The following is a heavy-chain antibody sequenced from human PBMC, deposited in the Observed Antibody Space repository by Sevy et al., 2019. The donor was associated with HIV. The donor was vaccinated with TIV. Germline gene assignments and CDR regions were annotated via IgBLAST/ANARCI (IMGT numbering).Heavy chain of an antibody. CDR1: GFNFSSYA. D-gene: IGHD6-6*01. V-gene: IGHV3-33*01. CDR2: IWDDGTNK. CDR3: ARDRQSGSSSSDY. Sequence: GWSLRLSCAASGFNFSSYAMHWVRQPPGKGLEWVAVIWDDGTNKYYADSVKGRFTISRENSANMLYLQMNFLRVDDTAMYYCARDRQSGSSSSDYWGQGILVTVSS. J-gene: IGHJ4*02.